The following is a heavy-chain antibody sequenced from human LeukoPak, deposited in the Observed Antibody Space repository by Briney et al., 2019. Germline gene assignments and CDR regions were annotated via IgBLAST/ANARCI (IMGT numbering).Heavy chain of an antibody. CDR3: ARVAAADSLDN. V-gene: IGHV1-2*02. D-gene: IGHD6-25*01. Sequence: GASVRVSCKASGYTFTGYFMHWVRQAPGQGLEWMGWINPKSGVTNYAQKFQGRLSMTRDTSIGAAYMELRRLRIDDTAMYYCARVAAADSLDNWGQGTLVTVSS. CDR2: INPKSGVT. CDR1: GYTFTGYF. J-gene: IGHJ4*02.